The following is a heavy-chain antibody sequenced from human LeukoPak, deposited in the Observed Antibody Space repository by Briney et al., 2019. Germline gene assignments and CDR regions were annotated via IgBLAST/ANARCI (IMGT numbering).Heavy chain of an antibody. V-gene: IGHV1-18*01. J-gene: IGHJ4*02. CDR1: GYTFTSYG. D-gene: IGHD3-10*01. CDR2: ISAYNGNT. Sequence: ASVKVSFKASGYTFTSYGISWVRQAPGQGLEWMGWISAYNGNTNYAQKLQGRVTMTTDTSTSTAYMELRSLRSDDTAVYYCAREGGKFGELLYPAYWGQGTLVTVSS. CDR3: AREGGKFGELLYPAY.